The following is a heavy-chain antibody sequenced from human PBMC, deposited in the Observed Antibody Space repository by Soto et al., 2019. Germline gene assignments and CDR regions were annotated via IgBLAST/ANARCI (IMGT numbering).Heavy chain of an antibody. CDR3: ASGGALNWNYGAFDI. D-gene: IGHD1-7*01. J-gene: IGHJ3*02. V-gene: IGHV1-18*01. Sequence: QVQLVQSGAEVKKPGASVKVSCKASGYTFTSYGISWVRQAPGQGHEWMGWISAYNGNTNYAQKLKGRVNMPTDTSTSTAYMELRRLRTDDTAVYYCASGGALNWNYGAFDIWGQGTMVTVSS. CDR2: ISAYNGNT. CDR1: GYTFTSYG.